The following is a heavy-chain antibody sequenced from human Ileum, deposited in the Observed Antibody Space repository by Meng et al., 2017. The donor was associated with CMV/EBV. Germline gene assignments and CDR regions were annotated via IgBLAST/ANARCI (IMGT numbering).Heavy chain of an antibody. Sequence: SETLSLTCTVSGDSINDYYWSWIRQPPGKGLEWIGYIYYSGGTNYNPSLKSRLTIAVDTSRNQFYLKLNSVTAADTAVYYWARLGANWNDAYLNWFDPWGQGALVTGAS. D-gene: IGHD1-1*01. CDR3: ARLGANWNDAYLNWFDP. CDR2: IYYSGGT. J-gene: IGHJ5*02. V-gene: IGHV4-59*08. CDR1: GDSINDYY.